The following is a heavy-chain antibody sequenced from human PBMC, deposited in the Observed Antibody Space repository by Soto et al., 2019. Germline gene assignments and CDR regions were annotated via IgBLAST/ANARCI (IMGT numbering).Heavy chain of an antibody. V-gene: IGHV3-23*01. J-gene: IGHJ4*02. CDR3: AKLVATYYFDY. Sequence: EVQLLESGGGLIQPGGSLRLSCAASGFTFSSYVMSWVRQAPGKGPECVSSISANGGITYYADSVKGRFTIPRDHSKNTLFLQMNSLRAEDTAVYYCAKLVATYYFDYWGQGTLVTVSS. D-gene: IGHD5-12*01. CDR2: ISANGGIT. CDR1: GFTFSSYV.